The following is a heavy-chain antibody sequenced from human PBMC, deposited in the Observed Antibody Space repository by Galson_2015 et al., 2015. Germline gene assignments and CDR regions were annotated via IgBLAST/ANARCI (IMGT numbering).Heavy chain of an antibody. V-gene: IGHV4-39*01. CDR1: GGSISSGSYY. CDR3: ARPVSAAAGPNRVYGYFDL. Sequence: ETLSRPCTVSGGSISSGSYYWGWIRQPPGKGLEWIGSIYYSGSTYYNPSLKSRVTISVDPSKNQFSLKLSSVTAADTAVYYCARPVSAAAGPNRVYGYFDLWGRGTLVTVSS. D-gene: IGHD6-13*01. CDR2: IYYSGST. J-gene: IGHJ2*01.